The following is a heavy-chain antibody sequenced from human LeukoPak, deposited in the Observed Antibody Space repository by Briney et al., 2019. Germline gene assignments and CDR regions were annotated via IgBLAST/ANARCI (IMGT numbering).Heavy chain of an antibody. Sequence: ASVKLSCKASGYTFTSYYIHWVRHAPAQGLEWMGVINPSGGGTSYAQKFQGRVTMTRDTSTSTVYMDLRSLRSEDTAVYFCARDMLAVPSNWFDPWGQGTLVTVSS. J-gene: IGHJ5*02. CDR1: GYTFTSYY. V-gene: IGHV1-46*01. CDR2: INPSGGGT. D-gene: IGHD2-8*01. CDR3: ARDMLAVPSNWFDP.